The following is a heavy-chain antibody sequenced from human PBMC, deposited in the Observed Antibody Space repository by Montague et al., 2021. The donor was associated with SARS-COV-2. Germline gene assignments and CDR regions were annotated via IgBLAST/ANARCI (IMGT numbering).Heavy chain of an antibody. Sequence: SETLSLTCTVSGGSISSSSNYWGWIRRPPGKGLEWIGSIYYSGSTXYNSSLKSRVTISVDTSKNQFSLKLNSVTAADTAVYYCARLVWFGELSSENWFDPWGQGTLVTVSS. CDR1: GGSISSSSNY. D-gene: IGHD3-10*01. CDR3: ARLVWFGELSSENWFDP. J-gene: IGHJ5*02. V-gene: IGHV4-39*01. CDR2: IYYSGST.